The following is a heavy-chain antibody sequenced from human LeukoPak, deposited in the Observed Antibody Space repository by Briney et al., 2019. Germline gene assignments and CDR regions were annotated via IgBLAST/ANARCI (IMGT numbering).Heavy chain of an antibody. CDR2: IYYSGST. D-gene: IGHD2-15*01. Sequence: KASETLSLTCTVSGGSISSYYWSWIRQPPGKGLEWIGYIYYSGSTNYNPSLKSRVTISVDTSKNQFSLKLSSVTAADTAVYYCARSLLTHYYYYYYMDVWGKGTTVTVSS. CDR1: GGSISSYY. V-gene: IGHV4-59*01. J-gene: IGHJ6*03. CDR3: ARSLLTHYYYYYYMDV.